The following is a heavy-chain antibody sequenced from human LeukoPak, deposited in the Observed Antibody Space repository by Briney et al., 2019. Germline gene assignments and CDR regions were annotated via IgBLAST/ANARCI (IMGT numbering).Heavy chain of an antibody. J-gene: IGHJ4*02. Sequence: SETLPLTCTVSGASIISGGYYWSWIRQHPGKGLEWIGYIYYTGSTYYNPSLKNRLTISIDTSKSQFSLKLTSVTAADTAVYYCARDPIAYCGADCYSDWGQGTLVTVSS. CDR3: ARDPIAYCGADCYSD. V-gene: IGHV4-31*03. CDR1: GASIISGGYY. CDR2: IYYTGST. D-gene: IGHD2-21*02.